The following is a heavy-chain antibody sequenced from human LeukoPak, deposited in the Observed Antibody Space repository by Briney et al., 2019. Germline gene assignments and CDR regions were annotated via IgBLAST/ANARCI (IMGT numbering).Heavy chain of an antibody. CDR2: IWFDGSKK. CDR3: ARRVEAVDI. CDR1: GFTFSIYG. Sequence: PGGSLRLSCAASGFTFSIYGMHWVRQAPGKGLEWVAVIWFDGSKKEYADSVKGRFTISRDNSKNTLYLQMNSLSAEDTAVYYCARRVEAVDIWGQGTMVTVSS. J-gene: IGHJ3*02. V-gene: IGHV3-33*01.